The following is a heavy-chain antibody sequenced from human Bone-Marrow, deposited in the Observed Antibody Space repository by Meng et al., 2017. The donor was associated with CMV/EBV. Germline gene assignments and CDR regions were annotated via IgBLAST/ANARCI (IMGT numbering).Heavy chain of an antibody. Sequence: GGSLRLSCAASGFTFHDYAMHWVRQVPGKGLQWVSSISWNSDTILYADSVKGRFTISRDNAKNSLYLQMNSLRAKDMALYYCAKSIYYNFSGAFDIWGQGTMVTVSS. CDR1: GFTFHDYA. J-gene: IGHJ3*02. D-gene: IGHD3-3*01. CDR3: AKSIYYNFSGAFDI. V-gene: IGHV3-9*03. CDR2: ISWNSDTI.